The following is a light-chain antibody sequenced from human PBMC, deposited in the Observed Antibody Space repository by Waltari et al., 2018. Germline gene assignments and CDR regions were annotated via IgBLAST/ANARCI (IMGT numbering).Light chain of an antibody. CDR2: GAS. CDR3: QQLNYYPRT. J-gene: IGKJ1*01. CDR1: QDISGY. Sequence: DIQLTQSPSFLSASVGDRVTITCRASQDISGYLGWYQQKPGKAPNVLIYGASTLQSGVPSRFSGSGSGTEFTLTINSLQPEDFATYYCQQLNYYPRTFGQGTKVEIK. V-gene: IGKV1-9*01.